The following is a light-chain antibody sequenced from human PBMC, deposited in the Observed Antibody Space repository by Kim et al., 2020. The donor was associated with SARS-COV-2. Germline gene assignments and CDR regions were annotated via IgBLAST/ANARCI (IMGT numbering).Light chain of an antibody. CDR1: QTIGKS. V-gene: IGKV1-39*01. Sequence: ASKGDTVTMTCRASQTIGKSVNWYQQKPGRAPNIVIFDASSLETGVPSRFSGSGSGVDFTLTISSLQPDDLGTYYCQQSFTTPLTFGQGTRLEIK. CDR2: DAS. CDR3: QQSFTTPLT. J-gene: IGKJ5*01.